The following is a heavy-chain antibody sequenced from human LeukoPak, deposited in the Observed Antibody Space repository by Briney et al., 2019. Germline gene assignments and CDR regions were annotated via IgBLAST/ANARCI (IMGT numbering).Heavy chain of an antibody. CDR2: ISRSGGTI. CDR1: GFSFSRYE. Sequence: GGSLRLSCAASGFSFSRYEMIWVRQSPGKGLEWLSYISRSGGTIYYADSVRGRFTISRVNAKNSLYLQMNSLRADDTALYYCAREDSGSYDDYFYYGLDVWGQGTTITVSS. V-gene: IGHV3-48*03. J-gene: IGHJ6*02. D-gene: IGHD1-26*01. CDR3: AREDSGSYDDYFYYGLDV.